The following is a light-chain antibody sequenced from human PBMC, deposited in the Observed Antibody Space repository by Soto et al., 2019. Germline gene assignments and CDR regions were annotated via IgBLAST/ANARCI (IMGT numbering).Light chain of an antibody. J-gene: IGLJ2*01. V-gene: IGLV1-51*01. CDR1: SSNIGNNY. CDR2: DNN. CDR3: GTWDTSLSAVV. Sequence: QSVLTQPPSVSAAPGQKGTISCSGTSSNIGNNYVSWYQRLPGTAPKLLIYDNNERPSGIPDRFSGSKSGTSATLGITGLQTGDEADYYCGTWDTSLSAVVFGGGTKPTV.